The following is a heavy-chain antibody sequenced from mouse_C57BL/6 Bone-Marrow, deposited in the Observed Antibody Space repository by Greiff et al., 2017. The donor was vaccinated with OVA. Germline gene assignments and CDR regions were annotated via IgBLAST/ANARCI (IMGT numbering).Heavy chain of an antibody. CDR2: INPKNGGT. D-gene: IGHD2-3*01. CDR1: GYTFTDYY. Sequence: VQLQQSGPELVKPGASVKISCKASGYTFTDYYMNWVKQSHGKSLEWIGDINPKNGGTSYNQKFKGKATLTVDKSSSTAYMELRSLTSVDSAVYYCASGYYYFDYWGQGTTLTVSS. CDR3: ASGYYYFDY. V-gene: IGHV1-26*01. J-gene: IGHJ2*01.